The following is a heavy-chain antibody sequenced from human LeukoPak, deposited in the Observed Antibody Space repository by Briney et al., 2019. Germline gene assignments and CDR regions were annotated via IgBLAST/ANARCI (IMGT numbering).Heavy chain of an antibody. V-gene: IGHV1-8*01. D-gene: IGHD6-13*01. CDR1: GYTFTDYD. Sequence: ASVEVSCKASGYTFTDYDINWVRQATGQGLEWMGWMNPNSGNTGYAQKFQGRVTMTKNTSISTAYLELSSLRSEDTAVYYCARDPRSYSSTYWGQGTLVTVSS. CDR2: MNPNSGNT. CDR3: ARDPRSYSSTY. J-gene: IGHJ4*02.